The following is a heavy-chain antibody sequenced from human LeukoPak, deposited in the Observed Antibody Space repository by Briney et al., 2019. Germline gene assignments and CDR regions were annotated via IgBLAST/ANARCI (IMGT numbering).Heavy chain of an antibody. D-gene: IGHD6-13*01. CDR2: TSSSGSAI. J-gene: IGHJ5*02. Sequence: GGSLRLSCAASGFTFSSYEMNWVRQAPGKGLEWVSYTSSSGSAIYYADSVKGRFTISRDNAKNSLYLQMNSLRAEDTAVYYCATVYRQLFDPWGQGTLVTVSS. CDR3: ATVYRQLFDP. CDR1: GFTFSSYE. V-gene: IGHV3-48*03.